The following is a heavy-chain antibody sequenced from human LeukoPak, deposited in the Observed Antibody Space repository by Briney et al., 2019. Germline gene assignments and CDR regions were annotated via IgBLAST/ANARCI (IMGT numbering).Heavy chain of an antibody. V-gene: IGHV4-38-2*02. D-gene: IGHD3-10*01. Sequence: SETLSLTCTVSGGSISGYYWGWIRQPPGKGLEWIGSIYHSGSTYYNPSLKSRVTISVDTSKNQFSLKLSSVTAADTAVYYCARDSLMVRGVRAHDYWGQGTLVTVSS. CDR1: GGSISGYY. CDR2: IYHSGST. J-gene: IGHJ4*02. CDR3: ARDSLMVRGVRAHDY.